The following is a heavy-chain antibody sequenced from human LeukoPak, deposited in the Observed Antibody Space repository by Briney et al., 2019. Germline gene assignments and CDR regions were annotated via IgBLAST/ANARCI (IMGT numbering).Heavy chain of an antibody. Sequence: ASVKVSCKASGGTFSSYAISWVRQAPGQGLEWMGGIIPIFGTANYAQKFQGRVTITTDESTSTAYMELSSLRSEDTAVYYCARAGGATVEFDYWGQGTLVTVSS. CDR2: IIPIFGTA. CDR1: GGTFSSYA. CDR3: ARAGGATVEFDY. V-gene: IGHV1-69*05. D-gene: IGHD4-23*01. J-gene: IGHJ4*02.